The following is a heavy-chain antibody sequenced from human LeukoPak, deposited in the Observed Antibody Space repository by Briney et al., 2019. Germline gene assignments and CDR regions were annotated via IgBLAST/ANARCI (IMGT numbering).Heavy chain of an antibody. D-gene: IGHD3-22*01. CDR3: ARSPFYDSSGYYWAQAPDY. J-gene: IGHJ4*02. V-gene: IGHV1-3*01. CDR1: GYTFTSYA. CDR2: INAGNGNT. Sequence: ASVKVSCKASGYTFTSYAMHWVRQAPGQRLEWMGWINAGNGNTKYSQKFQGRVTMTRDTSISTAYMELSRLRSDDTAVYYCARSPFYDSSGYYWAQAPDYWGQGTLVTVSS.